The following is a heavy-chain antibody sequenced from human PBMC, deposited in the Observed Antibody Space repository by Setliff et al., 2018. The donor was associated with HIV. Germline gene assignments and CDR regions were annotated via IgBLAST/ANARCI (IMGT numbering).Heavy chain of an antibody. V-gene: IGHV3-33*08. J-gene: IGHJ4*02. CDR2: IWFDGGNK. Sequence: PGESLKISCAASGFTFNNYGLHWVRQAPGKGLEWVAYIWFDGGNKYYADSVKGRFFISRDNSRIAYLQWTSLKALDSATYYCVRSAPEKGEEFDYWGQGTLVTVSS. CDR3: VRSAPEKGEEFDY. D-gene: IGHD2-21*01. CDR1: GFTFNNYG.